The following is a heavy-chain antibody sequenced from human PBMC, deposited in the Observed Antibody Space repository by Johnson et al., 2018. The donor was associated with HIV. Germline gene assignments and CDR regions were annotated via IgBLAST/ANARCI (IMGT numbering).Heavy chain of an antibody. Sequence: VQLVESGGGLIQPGGSLRLSCAASGFTVSSNYMSWVRQAPGKGLEWVSVIYSGGSTYYADSVKGRFTISRDNSKNTQYLQMNSLRAEDTAVYYCARTYSQGLDAFDIWGQGTMVTVSS. D-gene: IGHD6-13*01. CDR3: ARTYSQGLDAFDI. CDR1: GFTVSSNY. CDR2: IYSGGST. J-gene: IGHJ3*02. V-gene: IGHV3-53*01.